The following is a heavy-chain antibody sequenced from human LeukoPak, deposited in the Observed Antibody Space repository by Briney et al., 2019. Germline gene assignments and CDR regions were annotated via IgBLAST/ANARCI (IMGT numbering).Heavy chain of an antibody. J-gene: IGHJ6*03. CDR1: GYPLTELS. D-gene: IGHD2-2*01. CDR2: FDPEDGET. CDR3: TTPATWRIQTYYYYYMDV. V-gene: IGHV1-24*01. Sequence: ATVKVSCKVSGYPLTELSMHGVRQAPGKGLECMGGFDPEDGETIYAQKFQGRVTMTEDTSTDTAYMELSSLRSEDTALPCVTTPATWRIQTYYYYYMDVRGNGTTVTVS.